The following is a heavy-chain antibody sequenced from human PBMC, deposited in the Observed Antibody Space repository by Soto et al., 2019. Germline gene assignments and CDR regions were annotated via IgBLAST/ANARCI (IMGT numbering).Heavy chain of an antibody. CDR3: ASYYYASGTPSHYGMDV. V-gene: IGHV1-18*01. CDR1: GYTFTNYG. Sequence: ASVNVSSKASGYTFTNYGISWVCQAPGQGLEWMGWISAYNGNTNYAQKLQGRVTMPTATSTSTAYMELRSLRSDDTAVYYCASYYYASGTPSHYGMDVWGQGTAVTVSS. D-gene: IGHD3-10*01. CDR2: ISAYNGNT. J-gene: IGHJ6*02.